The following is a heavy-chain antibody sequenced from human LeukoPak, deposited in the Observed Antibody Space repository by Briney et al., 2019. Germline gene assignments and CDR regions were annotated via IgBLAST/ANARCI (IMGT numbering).Heavy chain of an antibody. CDR1: GYSFTSYG. V-gene: IGHV1-18*01. J-gene: IGHJ3*02. Sequence: GTSVKVSCKASGYSFTSYGISWARQAPGQGLEWMGWIRTYGGNTNYAQKFQGRVSITTDISDPSTSTVHMELRSLTPDDTAIYYCARVRGFGVAVTRPLDAFDIWGQGTMVTVSS. D-gene: IGHD3-3*01. CDR2: IRTYGGNT. CDR3: ARVRGFGVAVTRPLDAFDI.